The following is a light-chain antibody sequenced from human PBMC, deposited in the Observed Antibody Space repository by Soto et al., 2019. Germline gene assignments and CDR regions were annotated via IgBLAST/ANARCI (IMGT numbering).Light chain of an antibody. Sequence: EIVLTQSPGTLSLSPGERATLSCRASQSVSSSYLAWYQQKPGQAPRLLIYGASSRATGIPDRFNGSGSGTDFTLTISRLEPEDFAVYYCPQYGSSSWTVGQGTKVEIK. J-gene: IGKJ1*01. CDR3: PQYGSSSWT. CDR2: GAS. CDR1: QSVSSSY. V-gene: IGKV3-20*01.